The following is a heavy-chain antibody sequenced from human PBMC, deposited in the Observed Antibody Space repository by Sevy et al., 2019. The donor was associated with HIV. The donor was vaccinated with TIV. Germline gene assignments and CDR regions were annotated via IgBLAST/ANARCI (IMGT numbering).Heavy chain of an antibody. J-gene: IGHJ3*02. V-gene: IGHV4-34*01. Sequence: SETLSLTCAVYGGSFSGYCWSWIRQPPGKGLEWIGEINNSGSTNYNPPLKSRVTISVDTSKNQFSLKLSSVTAADTAVYYCARHCSSTSCSHAFDIWGQGTMVTVSS. CDR3: ARHCSSTSCSHAFDI. CDR1: GGSFSGYC. D-gene: IGHD2-2*01. CDR2: INNSGST.